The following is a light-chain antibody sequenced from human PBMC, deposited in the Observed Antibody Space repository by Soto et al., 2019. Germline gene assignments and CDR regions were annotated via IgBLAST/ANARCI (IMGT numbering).Light chain of an antibody. J-gene: IGKJ1*01. CDR2: GAS. CDR3: QQYGSSRWT. Sequence: EIVLTQSPGTLSLSPGETATLSCMASQSLTSSYLAWYQQKPGQAPRLLVYGASGRATGIPDRFSGSGSGTDFTLTISRLEPEDFAVYYCQQYGSSRWTFGQGTKVDI. CDR1: QSLTSSY. V-gene: IGKV3-20*01.